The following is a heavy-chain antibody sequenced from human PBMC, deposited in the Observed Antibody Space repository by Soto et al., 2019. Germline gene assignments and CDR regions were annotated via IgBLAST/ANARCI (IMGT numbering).Heavy chain of an antibody. Sequence: GASVKVSCKASGYTFTSYAMHWVRQAPGQRLEWMGWINAGNGNTKYSQKFQGRVTITRDTSASTAYMELSSLRSEDTAVYYCARGLLIDRVTTLSFDYWGQGTLVTVSS. V-gene: IGHV1-3*01. CDR2: INAGNGNT. CDR1: GYTFTSYA. CDR3: ARGLLIDRVTTLSFDY. J-gene: IGHJ4*02. D-gene: IGHD4-4*01.